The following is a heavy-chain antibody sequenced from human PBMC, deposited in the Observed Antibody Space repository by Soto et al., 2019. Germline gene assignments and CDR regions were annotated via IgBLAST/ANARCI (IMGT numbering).Heavy chain of an antibody. V-gene: IGHV4-61*03. CDR2: VYYIGTT. CDR1: GGSVKSPSHY. D-gene: IGHD3-10*01. CDR3: ARNASGRGWFDP. J-gene: IGHJ5*02. Sequence: QVQLKESGPRLVRPSETLSLTCSVSGGSVKSPSHYWSWIRQSPGKGLEWIGNVYYIGTTDYNPSLENRVPILVDRSDNHFSLKLRSVTVDDTAVYYCARNASGRGWFDPWGQGVPVTVSS.